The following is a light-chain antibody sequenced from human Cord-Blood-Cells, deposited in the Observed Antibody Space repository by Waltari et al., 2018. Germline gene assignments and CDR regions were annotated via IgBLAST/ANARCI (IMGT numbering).Light chain of an antibody. CDR3: CSYAGSYTWV. V-gene: IGLV2-11*01. CDR2: DVS. J-gene: IGLJ3*02. CDR1: SSDFGGYNY. Sequence: QSALTQPRSVSGSPGQSVTISCTGTSSDFGGYNYVSCYQQHPGKAPKLMIYDVSKRPSGVPDRFSGSKSGNTASLTISGLQAEDEADYYCCSYAGSYTWVFGGGTKLTVL.